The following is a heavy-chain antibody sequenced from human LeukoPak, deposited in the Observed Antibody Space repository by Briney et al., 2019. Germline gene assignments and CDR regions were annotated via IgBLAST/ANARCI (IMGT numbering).Heavy chain of an antibody. V-gene: IGHV3-15*01. CDR1: GFTFGGSA. Sequence: GGSLRLSCAASGFTFGGSALHWVRQASGKGLEWVGRVKSKTDGGTTDYAAPVKGRFTISRDDSKNTLYLQMNSLKTEDTAVYYCTTDPAPGGERYYYYYMDVWGKGTTVTISS. CDR2: VKSKTDGGTT. CDR3: TTDPAPGGERYYYYYMDV. D-gene: IGHD1-1*01. J-gene: IGHJ6*03.